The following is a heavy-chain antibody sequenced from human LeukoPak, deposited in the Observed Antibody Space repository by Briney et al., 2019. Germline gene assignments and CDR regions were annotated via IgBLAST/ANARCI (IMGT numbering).Heavy chain of an antibody. CDR1: GFTVSSNY. V-gene: IGHV3-53*01. Sequence: GGSLRLSCAASGFTVSSNYMSWVRQAPGKGLEWVSVIYSGGSTYYADSVKGRFTISRDNAKKSLYLEMNSLRAEDTAVYYCARDQYGLGYGSLFDYWGQGTLVTVSS. CDR3: ARDQYGLGYGSLFDY. J-gene: IGHJ4*02. D-gene: IGHD3-10*01. CDR2: IYSGGST.